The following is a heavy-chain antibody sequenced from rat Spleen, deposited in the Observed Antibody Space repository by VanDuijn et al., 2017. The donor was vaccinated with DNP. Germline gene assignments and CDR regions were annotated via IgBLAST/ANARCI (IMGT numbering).Heavy chain of an antibody. CDR2: INNAGST. CDR3: AAYYDGTYYYFDY. V-gene: IGHV3-3*01. J-gene: IGHJ2*01. Sequence: EVQLQESGPGLVKPSQSLSLTCSVTGYSITSSYIWNWIRKFPGNKLEWMGYINNAGSTNYNPSLKSRISITRDTSKNQFFLQVNSVTTEDTATYYCAAYYDGTYYYFDYWGQGVMVTVSS. CDR1: GYSITSSYI. D-gene: IGHD1-12*02.